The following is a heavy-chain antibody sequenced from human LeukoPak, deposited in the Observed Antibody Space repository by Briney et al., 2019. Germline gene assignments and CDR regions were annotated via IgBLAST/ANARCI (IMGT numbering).Heavy chain of an antibody. CDR2: INPNSGGT. J-gene: IGHJ4*02. Sequence: ASVKVSCKASGYTFTGYYMHWVRQAPGQGLEWMGWINPNSGGTNYAQKFQGRVTMTRDTSISTAYMELSRLRSDDTAVYYCARDGEHIVVVTAVTPQDWGQGTLVTVSS. D-gene: IGHD2-21*02. CDR1: GYTFTGYY. CDR3: ARDGEHIVVVTAVTPQD. V-gene: IGHV1-2*02.